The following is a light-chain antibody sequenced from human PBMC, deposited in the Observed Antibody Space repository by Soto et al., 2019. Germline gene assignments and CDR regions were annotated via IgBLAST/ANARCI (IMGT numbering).Light chain of an antibody. Sequence: IVLTQSPGTLSLSPGERATLSCRASQSVSSSYLAWYQQKPGQAPRLLIYGASSRATGIPDRFSGSGSGTDFTLTISRLEPEDFAMYYCLHHGSSLWTFGQGTKVDIK. CDR2: GAS. CDR1: QSVSSSY. V-gene: IGKV3-20*01. CDR3: LHHGSSLWT. J-gene: IGKJ1*01.